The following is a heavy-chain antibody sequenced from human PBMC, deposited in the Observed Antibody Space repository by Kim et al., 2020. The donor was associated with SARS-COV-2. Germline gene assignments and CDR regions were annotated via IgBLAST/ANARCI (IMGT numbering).Heavy chain of an antibody. Sequence: GSLRLSCAASGFTFNNAWMNWVRQAPGKGLEWVGRIKSKTDGGTTDYAAPVKGRFTISRDDSKNTLYLQMNSLKIEDTAVYYCTTDQDDTSGYYSSWGQGTLVTVSS. CDR3: TTDQDDTSGYYSS. D-gene: IGHD3-22*01. CDR1: GFTFNNAW. V-gene: IGHV3-15*01. CDR2: IKSKTDGGTT. J-gene: IGHJ5*02.